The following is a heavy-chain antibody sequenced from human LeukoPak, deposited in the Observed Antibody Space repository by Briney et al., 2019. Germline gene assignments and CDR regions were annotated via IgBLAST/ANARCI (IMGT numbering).Heavy chain of an antibody. CDR1: GYTFTGYY. CDR3: ARDLGYGSGSHYYYYYMDV. Sequence: GASVKVSCKASGYTFTGYYMHWVRQAPGQGLGWMGWINPNSGGTNYAQKFQGRVTMTRDTSISTAYMELSRLRSDDTAVYYCARDLGYGSGSHYYYYYMDVWGKGTTVTVSS. CDR2: INPNSGGT. J-gene: IGHJ6*03. V-gene: IGHV1-2*02. D-gene: IGHD3-10*01.